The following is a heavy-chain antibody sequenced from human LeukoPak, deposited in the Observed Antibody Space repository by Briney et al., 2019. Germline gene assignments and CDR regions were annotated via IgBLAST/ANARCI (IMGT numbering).Heavy chain of an antibody. D-gene: IGHD2/OR15-2a*01. V-gene: IGHV3-9*01. CDR1: GFTFSSYA. Sequence: GGSLRLSCAASGFTFSSYAMSWVRQAPGKGLEWVSRIGWNSGSIAYADSVKGRFTISRDNAKNSLYLQMNSLRPEDTALYYCAKDIELGGRLLGAFDYWGQGTLVTVSS. CDR3: AKDIELGGRLLGAFDY. CDR2: IGWNSGSI. J-gene: IGHJ4*02.